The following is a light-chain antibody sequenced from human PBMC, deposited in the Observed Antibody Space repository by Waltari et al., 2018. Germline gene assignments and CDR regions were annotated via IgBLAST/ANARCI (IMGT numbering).Light chain of an antibody. CDR2: GAS. V-gene: IGKV3-11*01. CDR3: QQRTIWIT. J-gene: IGKJ5*01. CDR1: QSVSSY. Sequence: EIVLTQSPATLSLSPGERATLSCGASQSVSSYLAWYQHKPGQAPRLLIYGASNRATGIPARFSGSGSGTDFTLTISSLEPEDFAVYYCQQRTIWITFGQGTRLEIK.